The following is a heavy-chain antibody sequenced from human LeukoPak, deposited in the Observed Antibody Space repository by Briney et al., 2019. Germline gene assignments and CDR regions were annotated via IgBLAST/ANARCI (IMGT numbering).Heavy chain of an antibody. J-gene: IGHJ3*02. CDR2: IYHSGST. Sequence: SETLSLTCAVSGGSISSGGYSWSWIRQPPGKGLEWIGYIYHSGSTYYNPSLKSRVTISVDRSKNQFSLKLSSVTAADTAVYYCASPLCSSTSCYTGVAFDIWGQGTMVTVSS. CDR1: GGSISSGGYS. D-gene: IGHD2-2*02. CDR3: ASPLCSSTSCYTGVAFDI. V-gene: IGHV4-30-2*01.